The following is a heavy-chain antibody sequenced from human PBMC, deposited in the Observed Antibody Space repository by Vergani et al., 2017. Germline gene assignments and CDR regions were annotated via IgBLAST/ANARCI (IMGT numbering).Heavy chain of an antibody. J-gene: IGHJ5*02. D-gene: IGHD3-10*01. V-gene: IGHV1-69*13. CDR2: IIPIFGTA. CDR3: ARDPSLTINFSTSAP. Sequence: QVQLVQSGAEVKKPGSSVKVSCKASGGTFSSYAISWVRQAPGQGLEWIGRIIPIFGTANYEQKFQGRVTITADESTSTAYMGLSSLRSEDTAVSYCARDPSLTINFSTSAPWGQGTLVTVSS. CDR1: GGTFSSYA.